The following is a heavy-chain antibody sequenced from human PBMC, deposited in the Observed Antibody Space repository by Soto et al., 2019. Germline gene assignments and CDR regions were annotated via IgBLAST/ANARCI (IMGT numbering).Heavy chain of an antibody. Sequence: PSETLSLTCTVSGGSISSYYWSWIRQSPGKGLEWIGYIFYRSTNYNPSLKSRVTISLDTSENQFSLKLSSVTAADTAVYYCARNGSGTYSNFDYCGQRSLVPVSS. D-gene: IGHD6-19*01. CDR1: GGSISSYY. J-gene: IGHJ4*02. CDR3: ARNGSGTYSNFDY. CDR2: IFYRST. V-gene: IGHV4-59*08.